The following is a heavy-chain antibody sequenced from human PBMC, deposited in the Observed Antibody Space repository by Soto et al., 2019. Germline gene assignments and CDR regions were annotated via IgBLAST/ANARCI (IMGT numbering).Heavy chain of an antibody. CDR1: GFTFSSYN. Sequence: EVQLVESGGGLVKPGGSLRLSCAASGFTFSSYNMNWVRQAPGKGLEWVSSLSISSTYIYYADSVKGRFTFPRDNAKNSLYLEMKSQRAEGTAVYYCAGGGINYGDYRSMDVWGKGTTVTVSS. J-gene: IGHJ6*03. D-gene: IGHD4-17*01. CDR3: AGGGINYGDYRSMDV. V-gene: IGHV3-21*01. CDR2: LSISSTYI.